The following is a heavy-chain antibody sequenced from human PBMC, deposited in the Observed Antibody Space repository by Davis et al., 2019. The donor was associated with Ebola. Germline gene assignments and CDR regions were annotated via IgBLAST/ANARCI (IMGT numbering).Heavy chain of an antibody. V-gene: IGHV3-74*01. D-gene: IGHD3-22*01. CDR1: GFTFSSYW. CDR3: ARGKSQTFFDSSDYPEIVY. CDR2: INSDGSST. J-gene: IGHJ4*02. Sequence: GESLKISCASSGFTFSSYWMHWVRQAPGKGLEWVSRINSDGSSTPYADAVKGRFTISRDNAKNTLHLQINSLRAEDTAVYYCARGKSQTFFDSSDYPEIVYWGQGTLVTVSS.